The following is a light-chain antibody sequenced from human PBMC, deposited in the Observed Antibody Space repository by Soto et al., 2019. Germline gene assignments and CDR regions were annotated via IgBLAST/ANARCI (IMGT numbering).Light chain of an antibody. Sequence: EVVLTQSPATLSLSPGERAALSCRASQSVSTFLAWYQQKPGQAPRLLIYGASSRATCIPDRFSGSGSGTDFTLTISRLEPEDFAMYFCQQYGGSPITFGQGTRLEIK. CDR3: QQYGGSPIT. J-gene: IGKJ5*01. CDR2: GAS. CDR1: QSVSTF. V-gene: IGKV3-20*01.